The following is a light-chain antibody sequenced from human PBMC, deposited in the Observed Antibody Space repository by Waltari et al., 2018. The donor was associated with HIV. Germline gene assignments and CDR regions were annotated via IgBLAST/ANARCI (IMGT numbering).Light chain of an antibody. Sequence: SYVLPQPPSVSVAPGNTPSITCQRAIIGENSSHRYQKKPGQAPILVMYDDDHRPSGIPERFSGSNSENTATLTINRLEAGDEADYYCQIWDMRSDHWVFGGGTKLTV. V-gene: IGLV3-21*03. CDR3: QIWDMRSDHWV. CDR2: DDD. J-gene: IGLJ3*02. CDR1: IIGENS.